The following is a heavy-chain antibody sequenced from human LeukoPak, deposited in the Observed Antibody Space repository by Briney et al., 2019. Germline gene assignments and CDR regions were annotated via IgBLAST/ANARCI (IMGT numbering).Heavy chain of an antibody. J-gene: IGHJ3*02. Sequence: SETLSLTCTVSGGSISSSSYYWGWIRQPPGKGLEWIGSIYYSGSTYYNPSLKSRVTISVDTSKNQFSLKLSSVTAADTAVYYCARGVQWLVDAFDIWGQGTMVTVSS. V-gene: IGHV4-39*07. CDR1: GGSISSSSYY. CDR3: ARGVQWLVDAFDI. CDR2: IYYSGST. D-gene: IGHD6-19*01.